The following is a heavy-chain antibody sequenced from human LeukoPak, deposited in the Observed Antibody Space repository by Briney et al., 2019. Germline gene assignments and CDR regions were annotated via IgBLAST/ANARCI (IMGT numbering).Heavy chain of an antibody. V-gene: IGHV1-8*01. Sequence: ASVKVSCKASGDTFTSYDINWVRQATGQVRDWKGWMNPNRGNTGYAQKFQGRVTMTRNTSISTAYMELSILRSEDTAVYYCARGAGASSSWLPEWGYYYYGMDVWGQGTTVTVSS. CDR1: GDTFTSYD. D-gene: IGHD6-13*01. J-gene: IGHJ6*02. CDR3: ARGAGASSSWLPEWGYYYYGMDV. CDR2: MNPNRGNT.